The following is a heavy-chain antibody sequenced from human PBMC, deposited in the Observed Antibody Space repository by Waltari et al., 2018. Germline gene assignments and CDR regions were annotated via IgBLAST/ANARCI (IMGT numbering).Heavy chain of an antibody. CDR3: ARGGPAIFGVLITKRFDY. J-gene: IGHJ4*02. V-gene: IGHV1-2*06. CDR2: INANRGGT. Sequence: QVQLVQSGAEVKKPGASVKVSCKASGYTFTDYYMHWVRQAPGQGLEWMGRINANRGGTNYTQKFQGRGTMTRDTSISTAYMELSRLRSDDTAVYYCARGGPAIFGVLITKRFDYWGQGTLVTVSS. CDR1: GYTFTDYY. D-gene: IGHD3-3*01.